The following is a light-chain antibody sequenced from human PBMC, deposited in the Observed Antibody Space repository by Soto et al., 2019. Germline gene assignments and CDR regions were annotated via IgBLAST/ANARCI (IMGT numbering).Light chain of an antibody. CDR2: DAP. J-gene: IGKJ3*01. CDR3: QQRSNT. V-gene: IGKV3-11*01. CDR1: QSVGSY. Sequence: EIVLTQSPATLSLSPGERATLSCRASQSVGSYLAWYQQKPGQAPRLLIYDAPNRATGIPARFSGSGSGTDFTLTISSLEPEDFAVYYCQQRSNTFGPGTKVDIK.